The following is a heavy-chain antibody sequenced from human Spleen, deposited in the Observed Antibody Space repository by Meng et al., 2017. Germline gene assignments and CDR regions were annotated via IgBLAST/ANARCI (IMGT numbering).Heavy chain of an antibody. CDR2: VFYTGST. D-gene: IGHD5-18*01. Sequence: SETLSLTCTVSGGSVSSDTSYWNWIRQPPGKRLEWIGYVFYTGSTNYSPSLKSRLTISVDTSKNQFSLKLNSVTAADTAVYYCASGRGYGYGYDPYYFDSWGQGTLVTVSS. CDR3: ASGRGYGYGYDPYYFDS. V-gene: IGHV4-61*01. J-gene: IGHJ4*02. CDR1: GGSVSSDTSY.